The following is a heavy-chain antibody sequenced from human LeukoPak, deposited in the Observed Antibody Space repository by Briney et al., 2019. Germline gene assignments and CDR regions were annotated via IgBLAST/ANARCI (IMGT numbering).Heavy chain of an antibody. CDR1: GGSIGSSSYN. V-gene: IGHV4-39*01. D-gene: IGHD3-16*02. CDR2: IHYSGST. Sequence: PSETLSLTCTVSGGSIGSSSYNWGWIRQPPGKGLEWIGSIHYSGSTYYNPSLKSRVTISVDTSTNQFSLKLSSVTAADTAVYYCASLNDDYVWGSYRYPFDYWGQGTLVTVSS. CDR3: ASLNDDYVWGSYRYPFDY. J-gene: IGHJ4*02.